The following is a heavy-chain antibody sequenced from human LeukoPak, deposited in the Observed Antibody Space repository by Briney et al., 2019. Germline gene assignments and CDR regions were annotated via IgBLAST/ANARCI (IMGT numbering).Heavy chain of an antibody. V-gene: IGHV1-18*01. Sequence: ASVKVSCKASDYTFTRYGISWVRQAPGQGLEWMGWISGYVGNTFYAQKFQGRVTMTTDTSTNTAYMELRSLRSDDTAVYYCARDLYYYDSSNYHDVFDVWGQGTMVTVSS. CDR3: ARDLYYYDSSNYHDVFDV. D-gene: IGHD3-22*01. CDR1: DYTFTRYG. J-gene: IGHJ3*01. CDR2: ISGYVGNT.